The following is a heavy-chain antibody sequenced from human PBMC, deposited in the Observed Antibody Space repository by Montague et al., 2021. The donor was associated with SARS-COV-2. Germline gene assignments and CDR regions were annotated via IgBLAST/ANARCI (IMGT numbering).Heavy chain of an antibody. Sequence: SETRSLTCTVSGYSISSGYYWGWIRQPPGKGLEWIGSIYHSGSTXYNPSLKSRVTISVDTSKNQFSLKLSSVTAADTAVYYCARSQDCSTTSCHFDYWGQGTLATVSS. D-gene: IGHD2-2*01. V-gene: IGHV4-38-2*02. J-gene: IGHJ4*02. CDR2: IYHSGST. CDR1: GYSISSGYY. CDR3: ARSQDCSTTSCHFDY.